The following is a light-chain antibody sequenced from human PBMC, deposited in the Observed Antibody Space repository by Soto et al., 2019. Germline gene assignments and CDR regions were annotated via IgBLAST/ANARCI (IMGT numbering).Light chain of an antibody. CDR2: GAS. CDR1: QSLTSDY. J-gene: IGKJ5*01. CDR3: QQANSFPIT. V-gene: IGKV3-20*01. Sequence: EIVLTQSPGTLSLSPGERATLSCRASQSLTSDYLAWYQQKPGQAPRLLIYGASSRAAGIPDRFSGSGSGTDFTLTISRLQPEDFATYYCQQANSFPITFGQGTRLEIK.